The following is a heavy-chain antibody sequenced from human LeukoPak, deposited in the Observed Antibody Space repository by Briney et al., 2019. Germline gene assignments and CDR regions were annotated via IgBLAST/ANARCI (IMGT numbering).Heavy chain of an antibody. V-gene: IGHV4-34*01. CDR2: INHSGST. Sequence: PSETLSLTCAVYGGSFSGYYWSWIRQPPGKGLEWIGEINHSGSTNYNPSLKSRVTISVDTSKNQFSLKLSSVTAADTAVYYCARAWDDTYSYIDYWGQGTLVTVSS. CDR1: GGSFSGYY. CDR3: ARAWDDTYSYIDY. D-gene: IGHD2-15*01. J-gene: IGHJ4*02.